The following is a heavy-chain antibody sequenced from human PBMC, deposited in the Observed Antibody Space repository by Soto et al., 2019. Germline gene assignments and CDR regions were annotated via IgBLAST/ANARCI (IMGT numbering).Heavy chain of an antibody. D-gene: IGHD3-3*01. CDR3: ARDASYYSLWSGYYPSRNGMDV. V-gene: IGHV3-33*01. CDR1: GFTFSSFG. J-gene: IGHJ6*02. Sequence: GGSLRLSCAASGFTFSSFGMHWVRQAPGKGLEWVSLIWYDGSKKSYGDSVKGRFTISRDNSRNTVYLQMNGLRADDTAVYYCARDASYYSLWSGYYPSRNGMDVWGQGTTVTVS. CDR2: IWYDGSKK.